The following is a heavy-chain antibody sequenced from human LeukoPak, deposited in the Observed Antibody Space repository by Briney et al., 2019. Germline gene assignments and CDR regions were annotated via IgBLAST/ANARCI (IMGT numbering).Heavy chain of an antibody. J-gene: IGHJ4*02. Sequence: PGGSLRLSCAASGFTFCDYDMHWVRQVPGKGLEWVSGISGGSGSIGYADSVKGRFTISRDNAKNSLYLQMNSLRTEDTALYYCAKSFTNDWAIFDSWGQGTLVTVSS. CDR3: AKSFTNDWAIFDS. CDR1: GFTFCDYD. CDR2: ISGGSGSI. V-gene: IGHV3-9*01. D-gene: IGHD3-9*01.